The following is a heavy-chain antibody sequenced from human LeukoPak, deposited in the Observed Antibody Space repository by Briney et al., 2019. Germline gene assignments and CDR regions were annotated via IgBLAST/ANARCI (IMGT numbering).Heavy chain of an antibody. CDR3: ARDGKGPGYYFDY. Sequence: GGSLRLSCAASGFTFSSYGMHWVRQAPGKGLEGVAVIWYDGSNKYYADSVKGRFTISRDNSKNTLYLQMNSLRAEDTAVYYCARDGKGPGYYFDYWGQGTLVTVSS. CDR1: GFTFSSYG. CDR2: IWYDGSNK. J-gene: IGHJ4*02. V-gene: IGHV3-33*01. D-gene: IGHD1-14*01.